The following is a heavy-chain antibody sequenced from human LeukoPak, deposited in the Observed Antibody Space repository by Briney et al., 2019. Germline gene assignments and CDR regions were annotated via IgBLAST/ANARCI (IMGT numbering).Heavy chain of an antibody. V-gene: IGHV3-7*01. CDR2: VKKDGSEK. CDR3: ARDVTGQWLVL. D-gene: IGHD6-19*01. CDR1: GFTFSDHW. J-gene: IGHJ4*02. Sequence: GGSLRLSCAASGFTFSDHWMNWVRQAPGKGLEWVANVKKDGSEKYYVDSVKGRFTISRDNAKNSLYLLMNSLRADDTAVYYCARDVTGQWLVLWGQGTLVTVSS.